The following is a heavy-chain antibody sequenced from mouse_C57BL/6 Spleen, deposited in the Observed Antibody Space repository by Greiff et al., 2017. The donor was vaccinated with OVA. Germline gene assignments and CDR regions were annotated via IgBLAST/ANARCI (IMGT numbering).Heavy chain of an antibody. CDR3: ALGAITTVVAKAFDY. Sequence: EVQLQQSGPVLVKPRASVKMSCKASGYTFTDYYMNWVKQSHGKSLEWIGVINPYNGGTSYNQKFKGKATLTVDKSSSTAYMELNSLTSEDSAVYYCALGAITTVVAKAFDYWGQGTTLTVSS. D-gene: IGHD1-1*01. CDR1: GYTFTDYY. J-gene: IGHJ2*01. V-gene: IGHV1-19*01. CDR2: INPYNGGT.